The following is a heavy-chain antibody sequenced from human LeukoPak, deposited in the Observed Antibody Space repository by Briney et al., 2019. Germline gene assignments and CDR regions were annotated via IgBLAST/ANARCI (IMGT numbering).Heavy chain of an antibody. CDR1: GGSISSYY. CDR2: IYYSGST. Sequence: SETLSLTCTVPGGSISSYYWSWIRQPPGKGLEWSGYIYYSGSTNYNPSLKSRVTISVDTSKNQFSLKLSSVTAADTAVYYCARHVATVTWYFDLWGRGTLVTVSS. D-gene: IGHD4-17*01. J-gene: IGHJ2*01. CDR3: ARHVATVTWYFDL. V-gene: IGHV4-59*08.